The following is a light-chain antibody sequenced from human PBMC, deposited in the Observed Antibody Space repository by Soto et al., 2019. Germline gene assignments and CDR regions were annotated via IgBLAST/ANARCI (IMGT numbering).Light chain of an antibody. Sequence: IQMTQSPSTLSASVGDRVTITCRASQSISSWLAWYQQKPGKAPKLLIYKASSLESGVPSRFSGSGSGTEFTLTISSLQPDDFATYYCQQYNSYRTFGGGTKVEIK. J-gene: IGKJ4*01. CDR1: QSISSW. V-gene: IGKV1-5*03. CDR2: KAS. CDR3: QQYNSYRT.